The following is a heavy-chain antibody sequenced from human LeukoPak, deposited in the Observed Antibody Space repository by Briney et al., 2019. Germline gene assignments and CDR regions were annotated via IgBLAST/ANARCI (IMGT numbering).Heavy chain of an antibody. J-gene: IGHJ4*02. V-gene: IGHV1-24*01. D-gene: IGHD3-22*01. CDR1: GYTLTELS. Sequence: ASVKVSCTVSGYTLTELSMHWVRQAPGKGLEWMGGFDPEDGETIYAQKFQGRVTMTEDTSTDTAYMELSSLRSEDTAVYYCATVHSGDYYDSSGYYYVRTKLFDYWGQGTLVTVSS. CDR2: FDPEDGET. CDR3: ATVHSGDYYDSSGYYYVRTKLFDY.